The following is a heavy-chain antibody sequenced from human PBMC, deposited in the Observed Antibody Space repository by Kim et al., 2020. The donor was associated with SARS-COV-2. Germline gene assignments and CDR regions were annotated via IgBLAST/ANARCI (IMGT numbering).Heavy chain of an antibody. CDR1: GGSFSGYY. CDR3: ARAPPLRYFDWGRWYFDL. Sequence: SETLSLTCAVYGGSFSGYYWSWIRQPPGKGLEWIGEINHSGSTNYNPSLKSRVTISVDTSKNQFSLKLSSVTAADTAVYYCARAPPLRYFDWGRWYFDLWGRGTLVTVSS. D-gene: IGHD3-9*01. V-gene: IGHV4-34*01. CDR2: INHSGST. J-gene: IGHJ2*01.